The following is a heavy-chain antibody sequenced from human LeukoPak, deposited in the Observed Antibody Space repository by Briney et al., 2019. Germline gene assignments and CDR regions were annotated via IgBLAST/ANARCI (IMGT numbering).Heavy chain of an antibody. CDR3: AKHRFESGGYHSTD. D-gene: IGHD3-22*01. CDR2: ISGGSGST. CDR1: GFTFSNYA. J-gene: IGHJ4*02. Sequence: GGSLRLSCVASGFTFSNYAMSWVRQAPGKGLAWVSTISGGSGSTYCADSVKGRFTISRDNSKNTLYLQMNSLRDEDTAVYYCAKHRFESGGYHSTDWGQGTLVTVSS. V-gene: IGHV3-23*01.